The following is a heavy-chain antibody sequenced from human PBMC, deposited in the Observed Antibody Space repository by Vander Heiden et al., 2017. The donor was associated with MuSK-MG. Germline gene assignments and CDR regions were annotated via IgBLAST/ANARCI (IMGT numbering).Heavy chain of an antibody. V-gene: IGHV3-33*01. CDR1: DLTSSTYG. D-gene: IGHD6-13*01. Sequence: QEQLVEPGAVVVQSGRSLGLSCAACDLTSSTYGMHWVRQAPGEGLEWVAVIWYDGSSKYYADSVKGRVTISRDKSKNTLYLQMNSLRAEDTAVYYCARDSMYTSIWDYYYYMDVWGKGTTVTVSS. CDR3: ARDSMYTSIWDYYYYMDV. CDR2: IWYDGSSK. J-gene: IGHJ6*03.